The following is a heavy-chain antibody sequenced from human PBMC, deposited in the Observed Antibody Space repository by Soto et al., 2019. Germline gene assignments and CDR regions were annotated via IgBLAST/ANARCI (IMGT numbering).Heavy chain of an antibody. CDR1: GASISSGSYY. J-gene: IGHJ5*02. V-gene: IGHV4-39*01. CDR3: AIPDYYGSGSYLNNWFDP. CDR2: IYYSGRT. Sequence: SETLSLTCTVSGASISSGSYYWGWIRQPPGKGLEWIGSIYYSGRTYYNPSLKSRVTISVDTSKNQFSLKLSSVTAADTAVYYCAIPDYYGSGSYLNNWFDPWGQGTLVTVSS. D-gene: IGHD3-10*01.